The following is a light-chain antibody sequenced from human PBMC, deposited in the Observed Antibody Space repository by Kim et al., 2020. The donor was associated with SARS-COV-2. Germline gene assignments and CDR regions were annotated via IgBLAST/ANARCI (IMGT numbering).Light chain of an antibody. J-gene: IGLJ2*01. CDR1: SSNVGNYNL. Sequence: QSALTQPASVSGSPGQSITISCTGTSSNVGNYNLVSWYQQHPGKAPKLIIFEVTNRPSGVSNRFSGSKSGNTASLTISGLQAEDEADYFCCSYAGAYTLLFGGGTQLTVL. CDR2: EVT. CDR3: CSYAGAYTLL. V-gene: IGLV2-23*02.